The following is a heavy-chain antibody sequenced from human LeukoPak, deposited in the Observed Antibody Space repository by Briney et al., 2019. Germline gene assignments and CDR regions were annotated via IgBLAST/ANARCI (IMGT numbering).Heavy chain of an antibody. Sequence: GVSLRLSCAASGFTFSHYWMSWVRQTLGKGREGVANIKQDGSEKYYVDSVKGRFTISRDNTRNSLYLQMNSLRAEDTAVYYCAREKSNGWYYFDYWGQGTLVTVSS. J-gene: IGHJ4*02. D-gene: IGHD6-19*01. V-gene: IGHV3-7*01. CDR2: IKQDGSEK. CDR3: AREKSNGWYYFDY. CDR1: GFTFSHYW.